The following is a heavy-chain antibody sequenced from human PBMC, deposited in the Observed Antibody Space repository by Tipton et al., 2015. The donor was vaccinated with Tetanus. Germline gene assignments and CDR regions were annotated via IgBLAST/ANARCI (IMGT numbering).Heavy chain of an antibody. Sequence: QLVQSGAELKKPGASVKVSCKASGYTFTGYYMYWVRQAPGQGLEWVGWIDPNSGATIYAQNFQGRVPMTRDTSISTVYMELSRLRSDDTAVYYCARDRGDYIYYGMDAWGPGTTVTVSS. J-gene: IGHJ6*02. V-gene: IGHV1-2*02. CDR1: GYTFTGYY. CDR3: ARDRGDYIYYGMDA. CDR2: IDPNSGAT. D-gene: IGHD2-21*01.